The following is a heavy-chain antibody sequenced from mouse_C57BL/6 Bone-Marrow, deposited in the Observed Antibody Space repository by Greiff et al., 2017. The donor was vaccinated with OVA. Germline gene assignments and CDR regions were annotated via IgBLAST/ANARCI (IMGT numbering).Heavy chain of an antibody. CDR3: ARGYYGSYYFDY. D-gene: IGHD1-1*01. V-gene: IGHV5-17*01. CDR2: ISSGSSTI. CDR1: GFTFSDYG. Sequence: EVMLVESGGGLVKPGGSLKLSCAASGFTFSDYGMHWVRQAPEKGLEWVAYISSGSSTIYYADTVKGRFTISRDNAKNTLFLQMTSLRSEDTAMDYCARGYYGSYYFDYWGQGTTLTVSS. J-gene: IGHJ2*01.